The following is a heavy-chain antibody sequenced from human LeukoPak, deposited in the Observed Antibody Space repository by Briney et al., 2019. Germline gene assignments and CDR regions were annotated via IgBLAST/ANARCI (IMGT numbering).Heavy chain of an antibody. D-gene: IGHD2-21*02. Sequence: AAVKDTCKASGYSFATYGMSGVRQARCQGLECMGWIRHYEGNTTYSQKSQGRVTLTTETSTTTAYMELRNLRSDDTAVYYCAREGDGGQGTLVTVSS. CDR2: IRHYEGNT. CDR1: GYSFATYG. CDR3: AREGD. J-gene: IGHJ1*01. V-gene: IGHV1-18*01.